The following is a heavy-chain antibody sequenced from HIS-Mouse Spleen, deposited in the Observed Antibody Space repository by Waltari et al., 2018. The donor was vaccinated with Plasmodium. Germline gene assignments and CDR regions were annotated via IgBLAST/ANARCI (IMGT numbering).Heavy chain of an antibody. D-gene: IGHD3-10*01. Sequence: QVQLQRWGAGLLKPSETLSLTCAVHGGSFSGYYWSWIRQPPGKGLVWNGEINHSGSTTYNPSLKSRVTISVDTSKNQFSLKLSSVTAADTAVYYCASSGSGSYYYWGQGTLVTVSS. J-gene: IGHJ4*02. CDR3: ASSGSGSYYY. CDR2: INHSGST. CDR1: GGSFSGYY. V-gene: IGHV4-34*01.